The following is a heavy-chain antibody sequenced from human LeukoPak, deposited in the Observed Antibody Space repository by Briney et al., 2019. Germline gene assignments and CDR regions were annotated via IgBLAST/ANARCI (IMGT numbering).Heavy chain of an antibody. CDR3: AKRSGINNYFDY. CDR2: ISGSGGST. J-gene: IGHJ4*02. Sequence: PGGSLRLSCAASGFTFSSYAMSWVRQAPGKGLEWVSAISGSGGSTYYADSVKGRFTISRDNSKNTLYLQTNSLRAEDTAVYYCAKRSGINNYFDYWGQGTLVTVSS. D-gene: IGHD2-15*01. V-gene: IGHV3-23*01. CDR1: GFTFSSYA.